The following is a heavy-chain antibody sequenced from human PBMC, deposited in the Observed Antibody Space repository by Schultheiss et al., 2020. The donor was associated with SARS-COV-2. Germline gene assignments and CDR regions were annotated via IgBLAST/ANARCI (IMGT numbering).Heavy chain of an antibody. J-gene: IGHJ6*02. V-gene: IGHV3-30*03. CDR3: ARDGATTVTTRYYYYYGMDV. Sequence: GGSLRLSCAASGFTFSNAWMSWVRQAPGKGLERVSVMSCDGGRKFYTDSVKGRFTISRDNSKNTLYLQMNSLRAEDTALYYCARDGATTVTTRYYYYYGMDVWGQGTTVTVSS. CDR2: MSCDGGRK. D-gene: IGHD4-17*01. CDR1: GFTFSNAW.